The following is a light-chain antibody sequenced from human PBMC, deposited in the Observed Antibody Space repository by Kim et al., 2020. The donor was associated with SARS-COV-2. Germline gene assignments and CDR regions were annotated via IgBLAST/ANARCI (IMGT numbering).Light chain of an antibody. Sequence: ASVGDRVTITCRTSQGISSYLAWYQQKPGKVPKLLIYSASTLQSQAPSRFSGSGSGTEFTLTISGLQPEDVATYYCQKYNSAPQTFGPGTRVEIK. CDR1: QGISSY. CDR2: SAS. CDR3: QKYNSAPQT. V-gene: IGKV1-27*01. J-gene: IGKJ1*01.